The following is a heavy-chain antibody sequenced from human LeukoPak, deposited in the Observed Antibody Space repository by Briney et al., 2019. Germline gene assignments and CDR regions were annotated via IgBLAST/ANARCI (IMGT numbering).Heavy chain of an antibody. J-gene: IGHJ4*02. V-gene: IGHV1-2*02. Sequence: GASVKVSCKASGYTFTGYYMHWVRQAPGQGLEWMGWINPNSGGTNYAQKFQGRVTMTTDTSTSTAYMELRSLRSDDTAVYYCARMATGDYWGQGTLVTVSS. CDR2: INPNSGGT. D-gene: IGHD5-24*01. CDR1: GYTFTGYY. CDR3: ARMATGDY.